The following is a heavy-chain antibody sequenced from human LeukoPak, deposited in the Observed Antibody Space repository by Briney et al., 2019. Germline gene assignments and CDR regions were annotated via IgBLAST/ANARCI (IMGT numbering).Heavy chain of an antibody. CDR1: GYTFTSYD. CDR3: ARAPMGWLIHFDY. D-gene: IGHD3-3*01. V-gene: IGHV1-8*01. J-gene: IGHJ4*02. Sequence: ASVKVSCKASGYTFTSYDINWVRQATGQGLEWMGWMNPNSGNTGYAQKFQGRVTMTRNTSISTASMELRSLRSEDTAVYYCARAPMGWLIHFDYWGQGTLVTVSS. CDR2: MNPNSGNT.